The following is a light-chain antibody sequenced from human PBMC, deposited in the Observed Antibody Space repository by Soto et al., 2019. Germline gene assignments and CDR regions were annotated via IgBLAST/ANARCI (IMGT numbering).Light chain of an antibody. Sequence: IQLTQSPSSLSASVGDRVTITCRASQGISSFLAWYQQKPGKAPKLLISAASTLQSGVPSRFRGSGSGTDFTLTISSLQPEDFATYYCQQLNTYHTFGQGTRLEIK. CDR2: AAS. CDR3: QQLNTYHT. V-gene: IGKV1-9*01. J-gene: IGKJ2*01. CDR1: QGISSF.